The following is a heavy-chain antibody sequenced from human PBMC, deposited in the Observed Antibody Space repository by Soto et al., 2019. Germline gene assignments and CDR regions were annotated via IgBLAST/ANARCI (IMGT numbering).Heavy chain of an antibody. D-gene: IGHD6-13*01. Sequence: GGSLRLSCAASGFTFSSYGMHWVRQAPGKGLEWVAVIWYDGSNKYYADSVKGRSTISRDNSKNTLYLQMNSLRAEDTAVYYCAKVGSSWYYYYYGMDVWGQGTTVTVSS. CDR3: AKVGSSWYYYYYGMDV. J-gene: IGHJ6*02. V-gene: IGHV3-33*06. CDR2: IWYDGSNK. CDR1: GFTFSSYG.